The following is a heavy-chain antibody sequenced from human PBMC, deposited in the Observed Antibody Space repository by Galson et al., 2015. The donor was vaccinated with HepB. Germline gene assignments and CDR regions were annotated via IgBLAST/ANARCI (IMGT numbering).Heavy chain of an antibody. V-gene: IGHV1-3*01. D-gene: IGHD2-15*01. J-gene: IGHJ4*02. CDR1: GYTFTSYA. CDR2: INAGNGNT. Sequence: SVKVSCKASGYTFTSYAMHWVRQAPGQRLEWMGWINAGNGNTKYSQKFQGRVTITRDTSASTAYMVLSSLRSEDTAVYYCAGESILGYCSGGSCYGSRFDYWRQGTLVTVSS. CDR3: AGESILGYCSGGSCYGSRFDY.